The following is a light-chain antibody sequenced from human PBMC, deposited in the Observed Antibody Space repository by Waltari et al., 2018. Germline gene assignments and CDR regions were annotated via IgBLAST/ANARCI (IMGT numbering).Light chain of an antibody. Sequence: QLVLTQSPSASASLGASVSLTCTLSSGHSYYAIAWHQQQPQKGPRYLMKVNSDGSHTKGDEIPDRFSGSSSGAERYLTISSLQSEDAADYYCQTWGTGIWVFGGGTKLTVL. CDR3: QTWGTGIWV. CDR2: VNSDGSH. CDR1: SGHSYYA. V-gene: IGLV4-69*01. J-gene: IGLJ3*02.